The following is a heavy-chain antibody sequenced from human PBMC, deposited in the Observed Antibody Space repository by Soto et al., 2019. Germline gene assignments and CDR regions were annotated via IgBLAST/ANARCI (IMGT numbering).Heavy chain of an antibody. D-gene: IGHD3-10*01. CDR2: IYYSGST. CDR1: GGSISSYY. CDR3: ARLNMVRGVITRVH. Sequence: QVQLQESGPGLVKPSETLSLTCTVSGGSISSYYWSWIRQPPGKGLEWIGYIYYSGSTNYNPSLKRRVTISVDTSKNQFSLKLSSVTAADTAVYYCARLNMVRGVITRVHWGQGTLVTVSS. V-gene: IGHV4-59*08. J-gene: IGHJ4*02.